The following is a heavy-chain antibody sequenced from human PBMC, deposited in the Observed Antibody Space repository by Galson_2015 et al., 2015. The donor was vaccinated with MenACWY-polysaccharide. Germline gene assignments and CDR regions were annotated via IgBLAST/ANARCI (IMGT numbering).Heavy chain of an antibody. D-gene: IGHD2-15*01. CDR3: ARVPHCSGGSCYSYGWIDP. J-gene: IGHJ5*02. CDR2: ISDSGRS. Sequence: SETLSLTCAVYGGSFSGYYWSWIRQSPGKGLEWIGEISDSGRSKYRSSLESRVTISLDTSKKQFPLRLTSVTAADTAVYYCARVPHCSGGSCYSYGWIDPWGQGTLVTVSS. CDR1: GGSFSGYY. V-gene: IGHV4-34*01.